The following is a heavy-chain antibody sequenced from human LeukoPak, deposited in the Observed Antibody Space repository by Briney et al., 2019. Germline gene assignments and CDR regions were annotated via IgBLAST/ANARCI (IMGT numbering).Heavy chain of an antibody. CDR3: ARVLDSSGYYYYYGMDV. D-gene: IGHD3-22*01. CDR2: ISSSSYI. CDR1: GFTFSSYS. Sequence: GGSLRLSCAASGFTFSSYSMNWVRQAPGKGLEWVSSISSSSYIYYADSVKGRFTISRDNAKNSLYLQMNSLRAEDTAVYYCARVLDSSGYYYYYGMDVWGQGTTVTVSS. J-gene: IGHJ6*02. V-gene: IGHV3-21*01.